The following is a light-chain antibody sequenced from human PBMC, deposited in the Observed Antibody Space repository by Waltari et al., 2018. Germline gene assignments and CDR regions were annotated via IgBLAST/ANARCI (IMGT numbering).Light chain of an antibody. J-gene: IGKJ1*01. CDR3: QQYNNWPPWT. CDR2: GAS. Sequence: EIVMTQSPAILSLSPGEGATLSCRASQSVNINVACYQQKPGQGPRLLIYGASTRATAIPARFSGSGSGTDFTLTISSLQSEDFAVYYCQQYNNWPPWTFGQGTKVEIK. CDR1: QSVNIN. V-gene: IGKV3-15*01.